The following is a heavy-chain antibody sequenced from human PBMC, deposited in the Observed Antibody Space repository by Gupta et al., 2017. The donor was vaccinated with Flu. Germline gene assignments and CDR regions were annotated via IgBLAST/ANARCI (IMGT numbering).Heavy chain of an antibody. CDR3: ARDLHSYDSSGYSYDDVFDI. V-gene: IGHV1-18*01. J-gene: IGHJ3*02. CDR2: IGAYNGDT. Sequence: QGQLVQSGAEVKEPGASVKVSCKASGYTFTSYGTSWVRQAPGQGLEWVGWIGAYNGDTNYAQKLRGRVTMTADTSTSTAYMELRSLRSDDTAVYFCARDLHSYDSSGYSYDDVFDIWGQGTMVTVSS. D-gene: IGHD3-22*01. CDR1: GYTFTSYG.